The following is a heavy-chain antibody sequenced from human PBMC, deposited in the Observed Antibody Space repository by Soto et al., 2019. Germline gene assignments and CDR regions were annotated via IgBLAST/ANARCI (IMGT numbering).Heavy chain of an antibody. CDR3: ARHWAARPHYYYYGMDV. Sequence: GESLKISCKGSGYSFTSYWISWVRQMPGKGLEWMGRIDPSDSYTNYSPSFQGHVTISADKSISTAYLQWSSLKASDTAMYYCARHWAARPHYYYYGMDVWGQGTTVTVSS. CDR1: GYSFTSYW. J-gene: IGHJ6*02. D-gene: IGHD6-6*01. V-gene: IGHV5-10-1*01. CDR2: IDPSDSYT.